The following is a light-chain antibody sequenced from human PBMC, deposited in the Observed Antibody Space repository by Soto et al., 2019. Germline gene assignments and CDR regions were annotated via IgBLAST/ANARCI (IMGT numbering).Light chain of an antibody. CDR3: QQYGSSGT. Sequence: EIVFTQFPGTLSLSPGERATLSWRASQSVSSSYLAWYQQKPGQTPRLLIYGASTRATGIPARFSGSGSGTEFTLTISSLQSEDFAVYYCQQYGSSGTFGQGTKVDIK. CDR1: QSVSSSY. J-gene: IGKJ1*01. V-gene: IGKV3-20*01. CDR2: GAS.